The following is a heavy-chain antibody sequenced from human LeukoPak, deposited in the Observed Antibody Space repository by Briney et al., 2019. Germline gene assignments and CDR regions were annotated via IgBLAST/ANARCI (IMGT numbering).Heavy chain of an antibody. CDR3: ARGPRCYDFWSGYYTPYYYGMDV. CDR2: INHSGST. V-gene: IGHV4-34*01. Sequence: SETLSLTCAVYGGSFSGYYWSWIRQPPGKGLEWIGEINHSGSTNYNPSLKSRVTISVDTSKNQFSLKLSSVTAANTAVYYCARGPRCYDFWSGYYTPYYYGMDVWGQGTTVTVSS. D-gene: IGHD3-3*01. CDR1: GGSFSGYY. J-gene: IGHJ6*02.